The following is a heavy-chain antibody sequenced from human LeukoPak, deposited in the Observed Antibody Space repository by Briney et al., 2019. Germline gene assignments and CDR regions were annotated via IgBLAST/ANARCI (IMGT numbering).Heavy chain of an antibody. V-gene: IGHV3-48*03. J-gene: IGHJ6*02. CDR3: VRDVGVVIKNYYGMDV. Sequence: GSLRLSCAASGFTFSNYEMHWVRQAPGKGLEWVSYITGRGITTYYADSMKGRFTISRDNAKNTLYLQMNSLRAEDTAIYYCVRDVGVVIKNYYGMDVWGQGTTVTVSS. D-gene: IGHD3-3*01. CDR2: ITGRGITT. CDR1: GFTFSNYE.